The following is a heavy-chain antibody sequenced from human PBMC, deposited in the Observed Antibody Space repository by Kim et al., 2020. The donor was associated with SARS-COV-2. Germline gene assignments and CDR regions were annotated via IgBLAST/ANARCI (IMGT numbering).Heavy chain of an antibody. D-gene: IGHD2-2*01. CDR3: ARIPTPVEVVVLNVV. Sequence: GGSLRLSCAASGFTFSSYEMNWVRQAPGKGLEWVSYISSSGSTIYYADSVKGRFTISRDNAKNSLYLQMNSLRAEDTAVYYCARIPTPVEVVVLNVVWGQGTLVTVSS. CDR1: GFTFSSYE. CDR2: ISSSGSTI. J-gene: IGHJ4*02. V-gene: IGHV3-48*03.